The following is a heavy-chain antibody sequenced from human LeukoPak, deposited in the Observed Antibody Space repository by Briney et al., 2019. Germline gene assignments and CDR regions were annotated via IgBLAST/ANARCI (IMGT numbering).Heavy chain of an antibody. CDR1: GGSISSGGYY. CDR3: ASSGASGYYTSHYFDY. V-gene: IGHV4-31*03. J-gene: IGHJ4*02. D-gene: IGHD3-3*01. Sequence: SETLSLTCTVSGGSISSGGYYWSWIRQHPGKGLEWIGYIYYSGSTYYNPSLKSRVTISVDTSKNQFSLKLSSVTAADTAVYYCASSGASGYYTSHYFDYWGQGTLVTVS. CDR2: IYYSGST.